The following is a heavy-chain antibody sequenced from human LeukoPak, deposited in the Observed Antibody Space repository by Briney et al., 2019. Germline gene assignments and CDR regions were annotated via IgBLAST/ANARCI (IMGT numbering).Heavy chain of an antibody. Sequence: TSETLSLTCTVAAGSISNHYWSWMRQSPGKGLEWIAYIFYTGSYNYNPSLKSRVYISVDTSKNQFSLNLTSVTAADTAVYYCARGRSSLDLWDQGTLVTLSS. CDR2: IFYTGSY. J-gene: IGHJ5*02. D-gene: IGHD6-19*01. V-gene: IGHV4-59*11. CDR1: AGSISNHY. CDR3: ARGRSSLDL.